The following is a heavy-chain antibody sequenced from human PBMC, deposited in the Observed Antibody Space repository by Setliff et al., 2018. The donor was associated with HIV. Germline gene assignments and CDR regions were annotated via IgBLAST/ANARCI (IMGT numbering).Heavy chain of an antibody. V-gene: IGHV1-2*04. CDR3: ARDHCSSSGCYEYSYYGMDV. D-gene: IGHD2-2*01. Sequence: ASVKVSCKASRSTFNSHTINWVRQAPGQGLEWMGWINPKSDGTNYAQKFQGWITMTRDTSVSTAYMELSRLRSDDTAVYYCARDHCSSSGCYEYSYYGMDVWGQGTTVTVSS. CDR2: INPKSDGT. J-gene: IGHJ6*02. CDR1: RSTFNSHT.